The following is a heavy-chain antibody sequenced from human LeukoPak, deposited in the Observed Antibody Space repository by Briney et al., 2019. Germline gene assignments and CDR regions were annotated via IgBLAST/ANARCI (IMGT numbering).Heavy chain of an antibody. CDR2: IIPIFGTA. CDR3: ARATRITMIFDY. Sequence: GASVKVSCKASGGTFSSYAISWVRQAPGQGLEWMGGIIPIFGTANYAQKFQGRVTITTDESMSTAYMELSSLRSEDTAVYYCARATRITMIFDYWGQGTLVTVSS. J-gene: IGHJ4*02. CDR1: GGTFSSYA. V-gene: IGHV1-69*05. D-gene: IGHD3-22*01.